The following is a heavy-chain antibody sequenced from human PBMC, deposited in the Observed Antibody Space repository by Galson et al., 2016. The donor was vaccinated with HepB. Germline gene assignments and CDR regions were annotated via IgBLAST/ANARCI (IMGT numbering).Heavy chain of an antibody. D-gene: IGHD3-10*01. CDR3: VRDPGEALHH. CDR2: IYSGGGP. J-gene: IGHJ5*02. V-gene: IGHV3-66*01. CDR1: GFTVSDNY. Sequence: SLRLSCAASGFTVSDNYMSWIRQAPGKGLEWVSIIYSGGGPYYADSVKGRFTISRDNSKNTIYLQMNSLRAEDTAVYYCVRDPGEALHHWGQGTLVTVSS.